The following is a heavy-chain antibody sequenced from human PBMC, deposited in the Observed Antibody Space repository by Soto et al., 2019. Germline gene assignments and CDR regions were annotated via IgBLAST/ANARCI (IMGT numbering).Heavy chain of an antibody. D-gene: IGHD4-4*01. CDR2: ISGSGGST. CDR3: ATVGDDYSNYHLPD. J-gene: IGHJ4*02. Sequence: EVQLLESGGGLVQPGGSLRLSCAASGFTFSSYAMSWVRQAPGKGLEWVSAISGSGGSTYYADSVKGRFTMSRDNSKNTLYLQMNSLRAEDTAVYDCATVGDDYSNYHLPDWGQGTLVTVSS. CDR1: GFTFSSYA. V-gene: IGHV3-23*01.